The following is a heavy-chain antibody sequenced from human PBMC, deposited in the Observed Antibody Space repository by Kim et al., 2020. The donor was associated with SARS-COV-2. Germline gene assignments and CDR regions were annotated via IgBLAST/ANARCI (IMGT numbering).Heavy chain of an antibody. J-gene: IGHJ3*02. CDR3: AKLPVSGSLQGI. D-gene: IGHD1-26*01. CDR1: GFTFDDYA. CDR2: ISWNSGSI. Sequence: GGSLRLSCAASGFTFDDYAMHWVRQAPGKGLEWVSGISWNSGSIGYADSVKGRFTISRDNAKNSLYLQMNSLRAEDTALYYCAKLPVSGSLQGIWGQGTMVTVSS. V-gene: IGHV3-9*01.